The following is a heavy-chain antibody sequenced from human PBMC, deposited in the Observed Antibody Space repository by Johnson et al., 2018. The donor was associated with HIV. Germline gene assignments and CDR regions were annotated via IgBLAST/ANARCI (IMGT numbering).Heavy chain of an antibody. CDR3: ARTRDSRGAFDI. J-gene: IGHJ3*02. Sequence: VQLVESGGGVVRPGGSLRLSCAAAGFTFDDYGMSWVRQAPGKGLEWVSVIYSGGSTYYADSVKGRFTISRASSKNTLYLQMNSLRAEDTAVYYCARTRDSRGAFDIWGQGTMVTVSS. CDR2: IYSGGST. V-gene: IGHV3-23*03. CDR1: GFTFDDYG. D-gene: IGHD6-13*01.